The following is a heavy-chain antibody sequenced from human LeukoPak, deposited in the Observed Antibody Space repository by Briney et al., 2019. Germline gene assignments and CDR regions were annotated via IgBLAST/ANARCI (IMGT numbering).Heavy chain of an antibody. J-gene: IGHJ4*02. V-gene: IGHV3-33*08. D-gene: IGHD2-2*01. CDR2: VWANGNTK. Sequence: GGSLRLSCEVSRSMFSGYGMHWVRQAPGKGLEWVAVVWANGNTKYYADSVKGRFTISRDNSKNTLHLQIDSLRAAGTAMYYCTRDDPSRAFDYWGQGTLVTVSS. CDR3: TRDDPSRAFDY. CDR1: RSMFSGYG.